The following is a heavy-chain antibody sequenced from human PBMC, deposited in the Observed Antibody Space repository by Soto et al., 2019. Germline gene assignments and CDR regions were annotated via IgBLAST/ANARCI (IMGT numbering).Heavy chain of an antibody. V-gene: IGHV4-39*07. CDR1: GGSISTTTYC. D-gene: IGHD3-16*01. CDR3: ARGPPFH. J-gene: IGHJ4*02. CDR2: IYYTGRT. Sequence: LETLPHTWTVSGGSISTTTYCWGWVRQPPGKGLEWIGNIYYTGRTYYNPSLKSRVTISVDTSNNQFSLRLNSVTAADTAVYYCARGPPFHWGQGTLVTVS.